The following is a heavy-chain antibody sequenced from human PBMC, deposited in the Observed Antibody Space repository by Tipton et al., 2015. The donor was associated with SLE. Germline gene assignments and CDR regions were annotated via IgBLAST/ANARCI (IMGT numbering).Heavy chain of an antibody. V-gene: IGHV3-33*06. Sequence: SLRLSCAASGFTFSSYGMHWVRQAPGKGLEWVAVIWYDGSNKYYADSVKGRFTISRDNSKNTLYLQMNSLRAEDTAVYYCAKARGSYSYDLGLWGQGTPVTVSS. D-gene: IGHD3-16*01. CDR2: IWYDGSNK. CDR1: GFTFSSYG. CDR3: AKARGSYSYDLGL. J-gene: IGHJ6*02.